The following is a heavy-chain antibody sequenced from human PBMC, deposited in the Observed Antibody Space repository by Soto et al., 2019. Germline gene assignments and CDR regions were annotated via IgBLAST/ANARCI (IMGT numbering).Heavy chain of an antibody. V-gene: IGHV3-64*01. Sequence: EVQLVESGGGLVQPGGSLRLSCAASGYTFSTYAMHWVRQAPGKGLEYVSVINSNGGSTFYANSVKGRFTISRDNSKNTLKLQMASLRVEDTGVYYCARAPGYSGYDALDYWGQGTLVTVSS. CDR2: INSNGGST. J-gene: IGHJ4*02. CDR3: ARAPGYSGYDALDY. CDR1: GYTFSTYA. D-gene: IGHD5-12*01.